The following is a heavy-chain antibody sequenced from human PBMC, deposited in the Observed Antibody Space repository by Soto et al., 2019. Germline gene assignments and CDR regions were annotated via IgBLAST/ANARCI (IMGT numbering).Heavy chain of an antibody. CDR3: ARQYYGGRFDS. Sequence: QVQLQESGPGLVKPSETLSLTCTVSGGSISGYYWSWIRQPPGEGLEWIGYIYISGSTNYNPSLTSRVTISVDASKNQFSLRLSSVTAADTAIYSCARQYYGGRFDSWGQGTLVTVSS. CDR1: GGSISGYY. J-gene: IGHJ4*02. CDR2: IYISGST. V-gene: IGHV4-59*08. D-gene: IGHD4-17*01.